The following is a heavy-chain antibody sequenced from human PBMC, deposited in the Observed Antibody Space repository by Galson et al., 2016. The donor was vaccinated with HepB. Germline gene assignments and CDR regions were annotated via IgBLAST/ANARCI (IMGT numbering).Heavy chain of an antibody. CDR3: ATGRPYFYYYGMDV. V-gene: IGHV1-69*13. Sequence: SVKVSCKASGGTFSSYATSWVRQAPGQGLEWMGGTIPIFGTSNYAQRFQGRVTITADESTSSAYLGLTSLRSEDTAVYYWATGRPYFYYYGMDVWGQGTTVTVSS. CDR2: TIPIFGTS. CDR1: GGTFSSYA. J-gene: IGHJ6*02.